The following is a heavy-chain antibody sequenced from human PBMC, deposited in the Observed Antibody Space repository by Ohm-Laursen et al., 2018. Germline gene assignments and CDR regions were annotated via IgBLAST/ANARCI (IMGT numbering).Heavy chain of an antibody. CDR2: ISSSSSYI. CDR1: GFTFSSYS. D-gene: IGHD3-22*01. V-gene: IGHV3-21*01. CDR3: ARAPDYYDSSGYNDY. J-gene: IGHJ4*02. Sequence: SLRLSCAASGFTFSSYSMNWVRQAPGKGLEWVSSISSSSSYIYYADSVKGRFTISRDNAKNSLYLQMNSLRAEDTAVYYCARAPDYYDSSGYNDYWGQGTLVTVSS.